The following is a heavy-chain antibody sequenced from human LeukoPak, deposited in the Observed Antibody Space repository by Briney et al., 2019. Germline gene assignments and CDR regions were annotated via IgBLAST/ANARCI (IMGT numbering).Heavy chain of an antibody. J-gene: IGHJ4*02. CDR2: INHSGST. Sequence: SETLSLTCAVYGGSFSGYYWSWIRQPPGKGLEWIGEINHSGSTNYNPSLKSRVTISLDTSKNQFSLKVGSMTAADTAVYYCARAGGYGLIDYWGQGTLVTVSS. D-gene: IGHD5-18*01. V-gene: IGHV4-34*01. CDR1: GGSFSGYY. CDR3: ARAGGYGLIDY.